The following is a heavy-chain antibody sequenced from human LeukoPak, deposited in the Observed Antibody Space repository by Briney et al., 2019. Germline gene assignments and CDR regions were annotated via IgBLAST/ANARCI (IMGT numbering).Heavy chain of an antibody. V-gene: IGHV3-21*01. CDR3: VKGREPTYSSSWTD. J-gene: IGHJ4*02. Sequence: GGSLRLSCAASGFTFSSYSMNWVRQAPGKGLEWVSSISSSSSYIYYADSVKGRFTISRDNAKNTLYLQMSSLRAEDTAVYYCVKGREPTYSSSWTDWGQGTLVTVSS. CDR2: ISSSSSYI. CDR1: GFTFSSYS. D-gene: IGHD6-13*01.